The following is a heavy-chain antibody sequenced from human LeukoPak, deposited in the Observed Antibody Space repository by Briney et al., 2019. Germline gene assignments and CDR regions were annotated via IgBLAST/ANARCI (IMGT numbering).Heavy chain of an antibody. Sequence: GASVKVSCKASGYTFTGYYMHWVRQAPGQGLEWMGWINPNSGGTNYAQKFQGRVTMTRDTSISTAYMELSRLRSDTAVYYCARDSVRGVIYAFDIWGQGTMVTVSS. CDR1: GYTFTGYY. CDR2: INPNSGGT. J-gene: IGHJ3*02. CDR3: ARDSVRGVIYAFDI. V-gene: IGHV1-2*02. D-gene: IGHD3-10*01.